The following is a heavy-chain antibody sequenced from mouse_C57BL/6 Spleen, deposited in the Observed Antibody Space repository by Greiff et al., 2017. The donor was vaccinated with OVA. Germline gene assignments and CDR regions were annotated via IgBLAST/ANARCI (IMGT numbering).Heavy chain of an antibody. CDR1: GYTFTSYW. J-gene: IGHJ3*01. V-gene: IGHV1-61*01. CDR3: ARSGNYGPKPFAY. D-gene: IGHD1-1*02. CDR2: IYPSDSET. Sequence: VQLQQSGAELARPGSSVKLSCKASGYTFTSYWMDWVKQRPGQGLEWIGNIYPSDSETHYNQKFKDKATLTVDKSSSTAYMQLSSLTSEDSAVYYCARSGNYGPKPFAYWGQGTLVTVSA.